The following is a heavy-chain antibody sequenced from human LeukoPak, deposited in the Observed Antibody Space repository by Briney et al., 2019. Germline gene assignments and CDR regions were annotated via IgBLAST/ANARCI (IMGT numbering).Heavy chain of an antibody. CDR2: INHSGST. J-gene: IGHJ4*02. Sequence: SETLSLTCAVYGGSFSGYNWSWIRQPPGKGLEWIGEINHSGSTNYNPSLKSRVTISVDTSKNQFSLKLSSVTAADTAVYYCARGTYYDFWSGYYKPDDRDYWGQGTLVTVSS. CDR3: ARGTYYDFWSGYYKPDDRDY. D-gene: IGHD3-3*01. V-gene: IGHV4-34*01. CDR1: GGSFSGYN.